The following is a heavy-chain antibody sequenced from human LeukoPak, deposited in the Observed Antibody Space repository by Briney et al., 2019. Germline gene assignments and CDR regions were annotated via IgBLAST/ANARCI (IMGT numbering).Heavy chain of an antibody. J-gene: IGHJ3*02. CDR1: GASIRNSF. CDR2: IYASGTT. V-gene: IGHV4-4*07. D-gene: IGHD4-17*01. CDR3: ARDQTTVPKGFDI. Sequence: SETLSLTCTVSGASIRNSFWSWIRQPAGKGLEWVGRIYASGTTNYNPSLKSRVTLSVTTSNNQFSLRLTSVTAGDTALYSCARDQTTVPKGFDIWGQGTVVTVSS.